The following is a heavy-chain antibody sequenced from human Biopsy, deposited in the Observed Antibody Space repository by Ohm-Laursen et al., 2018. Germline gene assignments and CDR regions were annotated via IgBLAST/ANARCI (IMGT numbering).Heavy chain of an antibody. D-gene: IGHD3-22*01. CDR1: GGSISSGGSY. CDR2: IFNSANT. J-gene: IGHJ5*02. V-gene: IGHV4-31*01. CDR3: ARGDYFDSNGYFWFDP. Sequence: TLSLTCTVSGGSISSGGSYWSWIRQRPGKGLEWFGYIFNSANTYYNPSLKNLITISGDTSKNQFSLKLNSVTAADPAVYYCARGDYFDSNGYFWFDPWGQGTLVTVSS.